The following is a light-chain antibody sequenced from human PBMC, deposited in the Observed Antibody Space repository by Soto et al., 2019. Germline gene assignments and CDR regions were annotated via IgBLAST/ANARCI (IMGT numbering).Light chain of an antibody. CDR2: GNT. V-gene: IGLV1-40*01. Sequence: QSVLTQPPSVSGAPGQRVTISCTGSSSNIGAVYDVHWYQQLPGTAPKLLIYGNTNRPSGVPDRFSGSKSGTSASLAITGLQAEDEADYYCQSYDRSLSAHVLGPGTKLTVL. J-gene: IGLJ1*01. CDR3: QSYDRSLSAHV. CDR1: SSNIGAVYD.